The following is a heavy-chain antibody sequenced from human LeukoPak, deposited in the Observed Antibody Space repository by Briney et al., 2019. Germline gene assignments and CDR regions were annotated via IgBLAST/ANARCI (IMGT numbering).Heavy chain of an antibody. D-gene: IGHD3-9*01. CDR3: ARTNYDILTGYSNWFDP. CDR1: GYTLTELS. J-gene: IGHJ5*02. Sequence: ASVKVSCEVSGYTLTELSMHWVRQAPGKGLEWMGGFDPEDGETIYAQKFQGRVTMNRNTSISTAYMELSSLRPEDTAVYYCARTNYDILTGYSNWFDPWGQGTLVTVSS. V-gene: IGHV1-24*01. CDR2: FDPEDGET.